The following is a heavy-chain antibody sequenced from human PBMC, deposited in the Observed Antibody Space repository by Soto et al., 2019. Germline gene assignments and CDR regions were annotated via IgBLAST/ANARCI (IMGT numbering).Heavy chain of an antibody. Sequence: SLRLSCAASGFTFSSYGMHWVRQAPGKGLEWVAVISYDGSNKYYADSVKGRFTISRDNSKNTLYLQMNSLRAEDTAVYYCAKESMIVALDYWGQGTLVTVSS. J-gene: IGHJ4*02. CDR2: ISYDGSNK. CDR1: GFTFSSYG. CDR3: AKESMIVALDY. D-gene: IGHD3-22*01. V-gene: IGHV3-30*18.